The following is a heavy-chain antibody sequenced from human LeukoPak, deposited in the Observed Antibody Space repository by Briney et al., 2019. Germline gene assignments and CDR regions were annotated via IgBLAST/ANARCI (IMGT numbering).Heavy chain of an antibody. CDR2: MSPNSGDT. D-gene: IGHD3-16*01. V-gene: IGHV1-8*01. CDR3: VRTPPNWGFDY. Sequence: ASVKVSCRASGYTFTTHDINWVRQATGQGLEWLGWMSPNSGDTGYTQKFQGRVTMTSDSSISTAFMELSSLRSEDTAIYYCVRTPPNWGFDYWGQGTLVTVSS. J-gene: IGHJ4*02. CDR1: GYTFTTHD.